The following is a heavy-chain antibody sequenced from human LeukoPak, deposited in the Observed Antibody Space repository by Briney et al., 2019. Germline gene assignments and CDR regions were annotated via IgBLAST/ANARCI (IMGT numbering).Heavy chain of an antibody. J-gene: IGHJ4*02. Sequence: SETLSLTCAVYGGSLSGYYWSWIRQPPGKGLEWIGEINHSGSTNYNPSLTSRVTISVDTSKNQFSLKLSSVTAADTAVYYCARGLVYYYGSGSYYPYWGQGTLVTVSS. V-gene: IGHV4-34*01. CDR3: ARGLVYYYGSGSYYPY. CDR1: GGSLSGYY. D-gene: IGHD3-10*01. CDR2: INHSGST.